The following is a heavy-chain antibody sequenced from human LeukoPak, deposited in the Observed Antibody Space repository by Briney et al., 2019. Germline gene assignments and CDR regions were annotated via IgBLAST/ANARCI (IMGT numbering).Heavy chain of an antibody. V-gene: IGHV4-34*01. J-gene: IGHJ4*02. D-gene: IGHD2-2*01. CDR2: INHSGST. CDR1: GGSFSGYY. CDR3: ARVHCSSTSCYRPRGYFDY. Sequence: SETLSLXCAVYGGSFSGYYWSWIRQPPGKGLEWIGEINHSGSTNYNPSLKSRVTISVDTSKNQFSLKLSSVTAADTAVYYCARVHCSSTSCYRPRGYFDYWGQGTLVTVSS.